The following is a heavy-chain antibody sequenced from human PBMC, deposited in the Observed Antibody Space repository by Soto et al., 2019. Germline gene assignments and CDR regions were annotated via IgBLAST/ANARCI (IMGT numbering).Heavy chain of an antibody. D-gene: IGHD5-12*01. Sequence: PWWSLRLSCAASGFTFRSYGMHWFRQAPGKGLEWVAIISYDGSNYYHADSVRGRFTISRDNSKTTLYLQMNSLRAEDTAVYYCAKGYSGTGGMDVWGQGTTVTVSS. CDR3: AKGYSGTGGMDV. J-gene: IGHJ6*02. V-gene: IGHV3-30*18. CDR2: ISYDGSNY. CDR1: GFTFRSYG.